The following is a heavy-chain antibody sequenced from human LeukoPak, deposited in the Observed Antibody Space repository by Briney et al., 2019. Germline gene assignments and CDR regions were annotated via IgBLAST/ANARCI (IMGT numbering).Heavy chain of an antibody. V-gene: IGHV3-30*02. CDR1: GFTFSSYG. Sequence: SGGSLRPSCAASGFTFSSYGMHWVRQAPGKGLEWVAFIRYDGSNKYYADSVKGRFTISRDNSKNTLYLQMNSLRAEDTAVYYCAKDATFNSGFGELSAFDIWGQGTMVTVSS. D-gene: IGHD3-10*01. CDR3: AKDATFNSGFGELSAFDI. CDR2: IRYDGSNK. J-gene: IGHJ3*02.